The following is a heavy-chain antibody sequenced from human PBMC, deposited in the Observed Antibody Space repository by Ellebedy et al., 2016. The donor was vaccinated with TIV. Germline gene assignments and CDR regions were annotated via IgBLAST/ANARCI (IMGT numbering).Heavy chain of an antibody. V-gene: IGHV5-51*01. CDR1: GYSFTSYW. D-gene: IGHD3-9*01. Sequence: PGGSLRLSCKGSGYSFTSYWIGWVRQMPGKGLEWMGIIYPVDSDTRYSPSFQGQVTIPADKSSGTAYLQWSSLKASDTAMYYCARAQTDHYDILTGHIPHWFDPWGQGTLVTVSS. CDR3: ARAQTDHYDILTGHIPHWFDP. CDR2: IYPVDSDT. J-gene: IGHJ5*02.